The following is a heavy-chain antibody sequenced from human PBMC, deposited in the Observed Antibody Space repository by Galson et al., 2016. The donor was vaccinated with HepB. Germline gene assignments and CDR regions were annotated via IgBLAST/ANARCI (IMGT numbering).Heavy chain of an antibody. D-gene: IGHD3-3*01. Sequence: SLRLSCAASGFTFNSFTMYWVRQAPGKGLEWVALISSDANNKYYANSVKGRFTISRDNSKNTLYLQMDSLRSEDTAVYYCARSVEDWFLEWYKYGMDVWGQGTTVTVSS. CDR3: ARSVEDWFLEWYKYGMDV. J-gene: IGHJ6*02. CDR1: GFTFNSFT. V-gene: IGHV3-30*04. CDR2: ISSDANNK.